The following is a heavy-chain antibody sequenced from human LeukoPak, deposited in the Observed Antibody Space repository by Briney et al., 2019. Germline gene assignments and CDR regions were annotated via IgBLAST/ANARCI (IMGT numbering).Heavy chain of an antibody. CDR2: IYHSGST. CDR3: ARDGEFYGMDV. V-gene: IGHV4-30-2*01. J-gene: IGHJ6*02. Sequence: PSETLSLTCAVSGGSISSGGYSWSWIRQPPGKGLEWIGYIYHSGSTYYNPSLKSRVTISVDRSKNQFSLKLSSVTAADTAVYYCARDGEFYGMDVWGQGTTVTVS. D-gene: IGHD3-10*01. CDR1: GGSISSGGYS.